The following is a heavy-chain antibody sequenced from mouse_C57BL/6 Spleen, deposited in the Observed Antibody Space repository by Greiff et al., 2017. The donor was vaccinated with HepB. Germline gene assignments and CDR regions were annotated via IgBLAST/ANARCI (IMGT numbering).Heavy chain of an antibody. V-gene: IGHV1-50*01. Sequence: QVQLQQPGAELVKPGASVKLSCKASGYTFTSYWMQWVNQRPGQGLEWIGEIDPSDSYTNYNQKFKGKATLTVDTSSSTAYMQLSSLTSEDSAIYYCARSPITTVGYFDVWGTGTTVTVSS. CDR3: ARSPITTVGYFDV. J-gene: IGHJ1*03. D-gene: IGHD1-1*01. CDR1: GYTFTSYW. CDR2: IDPSDSYT.